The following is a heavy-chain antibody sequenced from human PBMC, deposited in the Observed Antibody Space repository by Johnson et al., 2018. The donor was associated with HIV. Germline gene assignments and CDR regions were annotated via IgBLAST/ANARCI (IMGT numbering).Heavy chain of an antibody. J-gene: IGHJ3*02. CDR2: IYSGGST. Sequence: EQLVESGGGVVQPGGSLRLSCAASGFTFSSNYMSWVRQAPGKGLEWVSVIYSGGSTYYADSVKGRFTISRDNSKNTLYLQMNSLRAEDTAVYYCARDLDLREDLAFDIWGQGTMVTVSS. CDR1: GFTFSSNY. D-gene: IGHD1-1*01. V-gene: IGHV3-66*01. CDR3: ARDLDLREDLAFDI.